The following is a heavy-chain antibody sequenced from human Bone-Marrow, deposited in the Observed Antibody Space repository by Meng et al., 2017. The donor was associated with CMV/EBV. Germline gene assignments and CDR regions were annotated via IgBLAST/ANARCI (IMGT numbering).Heavy chain of an antibody. V-gene: IGHV3-30*02. CDR1: GFTFSSYG. CDR2: IRYDGSNK. J-gene: IGHJ4*02. CDR3: ASRDPGDY. D-gene: IGHD5-24*01. Sequence: QVGVVGSGGGVVQPGGSLSLFCAASGFTFSSYGMHWVRQAPGKGLEWVAFIRYDGSNKYYADSVKGRSTISRDNSKNTLYLQMNSLRAEDTAVYYCASRDPGDYWGQGTLVTVSS.